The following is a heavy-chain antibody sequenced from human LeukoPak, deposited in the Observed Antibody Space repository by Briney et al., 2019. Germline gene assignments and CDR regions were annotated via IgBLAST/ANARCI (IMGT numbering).Heavy chain of an antibody. CDR3: ARDPIEFGELLRRYFDY. V-gene: IGHV4-39*07. J-gene: IGHJ4*02. CDR2: IYYSGST. CDR1: GGSISSSSYY. D-gene: IGHD3-10*01. Sequence: PSETLSLTCTVSGGSISSSSYYWGWIRQPPGKGLEWIGSIYYSGSTYYNPSLKSRVTISVDTSKNQFSLKLSSVTAADTAVYYCARDPIEFGELLRRYFDYWGQGTLVTVSS.